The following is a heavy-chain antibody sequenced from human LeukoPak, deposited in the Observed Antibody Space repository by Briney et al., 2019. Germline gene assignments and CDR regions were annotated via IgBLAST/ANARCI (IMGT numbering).Heavy chain of an antibody. J-gene: IGHJ4*02. V-gene: IGHV3-23*01. Sequence: QPGGALRLSCAASGFTFSNYAMKWVRQAPGKGLEWVSSISGSGHSTSYADSVKGRFTISRDNSKNPLYLQMSLLRDEDTGLYYCANVLRYFDWLDYWGQGTLVTVSS. CDR3: ANVLRYFDWLDY. D-gene: IGHD3-9*01. CDR1: GFTFSNYA. CDR2: ISGSGHST.